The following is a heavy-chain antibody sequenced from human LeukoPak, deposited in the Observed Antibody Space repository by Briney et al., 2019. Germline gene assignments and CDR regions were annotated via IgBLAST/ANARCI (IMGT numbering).Heavy chain of an antibody. Sequence: GGSLRLSCAASGFTFSSYWMHWVRQAPGKGLVWVSRINTDGSSTNYADSVKGRFTISRDNAKNTLYLQMNSLRAEDTAVYYCANWLGVTSHLEPLDYWGQGTLVTVSS. V-gene: IGHV3-74*01. CDR1: GFTFSSYW. CDR3: ANWLGVTSHLEPLDY. D-gene: IGHD3-10*01. CDR2: INTDGSST. J-gene: IGHJ4*02.